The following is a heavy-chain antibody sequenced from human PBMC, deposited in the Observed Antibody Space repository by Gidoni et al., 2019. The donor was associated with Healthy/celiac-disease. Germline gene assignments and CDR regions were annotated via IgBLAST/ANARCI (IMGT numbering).Heavy chain of an antibody. D-gene: IGHD6-19*01. CDR2: IIPLFGTA. CDR1: GGTFSSYA. J-gene: IGHJ3*02. CDR3: ACGAKAVAADDDAFDI. Sequence: QVQLVQSGAEVKKPGSSVKVSCKASGGTFSSYAISWVRQAPGQGLEWMGGIIPLFGTANYAQKFQGRVTITADKSTSTAYMELSSLRSEDTAVYYCACGAKAVAADDDAFDIWGQGTMVTVSS. V-gene: IGHV1-69*06.